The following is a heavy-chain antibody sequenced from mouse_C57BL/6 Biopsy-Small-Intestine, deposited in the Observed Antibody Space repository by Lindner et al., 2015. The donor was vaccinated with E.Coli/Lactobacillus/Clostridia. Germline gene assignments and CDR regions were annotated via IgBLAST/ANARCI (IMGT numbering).Heavy chain of an antibody. D-gene: IGHD2-1*01. J-gene: IGHJ4*01. CDR3: ARSGNPYAMDY. CDR1: GYTFTDYY. V-gene: IGHV1-34*02. CDR2: IYPHNGDT. Sequence: VQLQESGPELVKPGDSVKMSCKASGYTFTDYYMDWVKQSHGKSLEWIGYIYPHNGDTRYNQNFKDKATLTVDKSSSTAYMEPHSLTSEDSAVYYCARSGNPYAMDYWGQGTSVTVSS.